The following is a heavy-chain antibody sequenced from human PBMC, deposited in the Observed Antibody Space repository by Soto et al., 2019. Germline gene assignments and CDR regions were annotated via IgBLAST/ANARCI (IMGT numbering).Heavy chain of an antibody. CDR1: GYTFTSYY. V-gene: IGHV1-46*01. J-gene: IGHJ6*02. CDR3: ARVVAGVGDYYGMDV. Sequence: QVQLVQSGAEVKKPGASVKVSCKASGYTFTSYYMHWVRQAPGQGLEWMGIINPSGGSTSYAQKFQGRVTMTRDTSTSTVYMELSSLRSEDTAVYYCARVVAGVGDYYGMDVWGQGTTVTVSS. D-gene: IGHD2-15*01. CDR2: INPSGGST.